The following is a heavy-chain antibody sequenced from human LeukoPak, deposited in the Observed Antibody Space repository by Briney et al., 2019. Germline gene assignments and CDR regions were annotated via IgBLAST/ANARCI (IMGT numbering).Heavy chain of an antibody. V-gene: IGHV3-74*01. Sequence: GGSLRLSCAASGFTFSSYEMNWVRQAPGKGLVRVSRINSDGSSTSYADSVKGRFTISRDNAKNTLYLQMNSLRAEDTAVYYCARRYSSSSGWFDPWGQGTLVTVSS. CDR2: INSDGSST. J-gene: IGHJ5*02. CDR1: GFTFSSYE. CDR3: ARRYSSSSGWFDP. D-gene: IGHD6-6*01.